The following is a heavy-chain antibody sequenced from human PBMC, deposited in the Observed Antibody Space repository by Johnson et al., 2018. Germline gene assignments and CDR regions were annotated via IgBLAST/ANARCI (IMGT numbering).Heavy chain of an antibody. V-gene: IGHV1-24*01. D-gene: IGHD2-15*01. CDR2: FDPQNGET. CDR1: GYTFTELS. CDR3: ATGGVAALLFDI. J-gene: IGHJ3*02. Sequence: QVQLVESGAEVKKPGASVKVSCKVSGYTFTELSMHWVRQAPGKGLEWLGGFDPQNGETVYAQNFQGRVTMTEDTSPSTAYMELSSLTSEDTAVYYCATGGVAALLFDIWGQGTMVTVFS.